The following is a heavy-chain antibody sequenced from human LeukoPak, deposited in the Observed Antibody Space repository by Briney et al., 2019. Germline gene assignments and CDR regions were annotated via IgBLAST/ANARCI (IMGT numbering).Heavy chain of an antibody. J-gene: IGHJ4*02. CDR2: IWYDGSNQ. CDR1: GFTFSSHG. Sequence: GGSLRLSCTASGFTFSSHGLHGVRQAPGKALEGVADIWYDGSNQYYTESVKGRFTITRDDSKNTLYLQMNSLRAEDTAVYCCARDVGNFLSGTAHFDYWGQGTLVTVSS. D-gene: IGHD3-10*01. V-gene: IGHV3-33*01. CDR3: ARDVGNFLSGTAHFDY.